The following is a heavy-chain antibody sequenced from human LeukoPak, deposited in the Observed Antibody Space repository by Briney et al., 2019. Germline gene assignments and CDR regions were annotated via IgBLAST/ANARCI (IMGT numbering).Heavy chain of an antibody. Sequence: GGSLRLSCEASGFPFSDYAMTWVRQASGKGLEWVSSIKGSGGGSSYADSVKGRFTMTRDNSKSTLYLQMNSLRAGDTAVYFCGRDPNGDYVGAFEFWGQGTLVTVSS. V-gene: IGHV3-23*01. J-gene: IGHJ3*01. CDR1: GFPFSDYA. CDR3: GRDPNGDYVGAFEF. CDR2: IKGSGGGS. D-gene: IGHD4-17*01.